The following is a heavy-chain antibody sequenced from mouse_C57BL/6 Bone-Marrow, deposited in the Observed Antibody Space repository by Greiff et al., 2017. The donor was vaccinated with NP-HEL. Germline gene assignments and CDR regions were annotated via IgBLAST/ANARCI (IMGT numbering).Heavy chain of an antibody. CDR1: GFTFSSYG. D-gene: IGHD6-2*01. V-gene: IGHV5-6*02. J-gene: IGHJ2*01. Sequence: EVKLVESGGDLVKPGGSLKLSCAASGFTFSSYGMSWVRQTPDKRLEWVATISSGGSYTYYPDSVKGRFTISRDNAKNTLYLQMSSLKSEDTAMYYCARSLGDLYFDYWGQGTTLTVSS. CDR2: ISSGGSYT. CDR3: ARSLGDLYFDY.